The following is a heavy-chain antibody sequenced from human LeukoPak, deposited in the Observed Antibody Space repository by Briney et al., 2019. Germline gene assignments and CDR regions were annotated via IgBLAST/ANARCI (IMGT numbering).Heavy chain of an antibody. D-gene: IGHD3-16*02. V-gene: IGHV1-69*13. CDR1: GGTFSSYA. Sequence: SVKVSCKASGGTFSSYAISWVRQAPGQGLEWMGGIIPIFGTANYAQKFQGRVTITADESTSTAYMELSSLRSEDTAVYYCASMLYYDYVWGGYRDYYYGMDVWGKGTTVTVSS. J-gene: IGHJ6*04. CDR3: ASMLYYDYVWGGYRDYYYGMDV. CDR2: IIPIFGTA.